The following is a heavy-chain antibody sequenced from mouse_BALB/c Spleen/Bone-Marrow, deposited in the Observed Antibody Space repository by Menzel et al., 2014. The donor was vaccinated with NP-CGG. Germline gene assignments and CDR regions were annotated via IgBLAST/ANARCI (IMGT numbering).Heavy chain of an antibody. J-gene: IGHJ4*01. CDR2: ILPGGGST. CDR3: ARSGYGYYAMDY. V-gene: IGHV1-9*01. D-gene: IGHD2-2*01. CDR1: GYTFSNYW. Sequence: VQPQQSGAELMKPGASVKISCKATGYTFSNYWIEWIKQRPGHGLEWIGEILPGGGSTKYNEKFKDKATFTADTSSKTAYMQLSSLTSEDSAVYYCARSGYGYYAMDYWGQGTSVTVSS.